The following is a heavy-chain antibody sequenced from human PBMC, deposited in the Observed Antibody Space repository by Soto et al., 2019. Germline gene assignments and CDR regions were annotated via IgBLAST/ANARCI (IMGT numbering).Heavy chain of an antibody. J-gene: IGHJ6*02. D-gene: IGHD3-3*01. CDR3: ASTSRYYDFWSGYTTDV. Sequence: SETLSLTCAVYGGGSFSGYYWSWIRQSPGKGLEWIGEINHSGSTNYNPSLKSRVTISVDTSKNQFSLKPSSVTAADTAVYYCASTSRYYDFWSGYTTDVWGQGTTVTVSS. V-gene: IGHV4-34*01. CDR1: GGGSFSGYY. CDR2: INHSGST.